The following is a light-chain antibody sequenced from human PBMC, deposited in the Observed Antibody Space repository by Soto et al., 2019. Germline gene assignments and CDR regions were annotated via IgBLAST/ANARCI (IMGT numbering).Light chain of an antibody. CDR3: QTWGTGIVV. V-gene: IGLV4-69*01. Sequence: QLVLTQSPSASASLGASVKLTCTLSSGYSSYAIAWHQQQSEKGPRYLMKLNSDGSHTRGGGIPDRFSGSSSGTERYLSISSLQSEDGADYYCQTWGTGIVVFGGGTKLTVL. J-gene: IGLJ2*01. CDR2: LNSDGSH. CDR1: SGYSSYA.